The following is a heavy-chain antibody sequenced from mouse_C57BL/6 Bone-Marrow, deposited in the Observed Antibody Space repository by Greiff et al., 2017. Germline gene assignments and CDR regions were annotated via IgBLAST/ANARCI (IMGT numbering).Heavy chain of an antibody. CDR1: GYTFTSYW. CDR2: IDPSDSYT. J-gene: IGHJ1*03. V-gene: IGHV1-59*01. D-gene: IGHD1-1*01. Sequence: QVQLQQPGAELVRPGTSVKLSCKASGYTFTSYWMHWVKQRPGQGLEWIGVIDPSDSYTNYNQKFKGKATLTVDTSSSTAYMQLSSLTSEDSAVYYCARGPDYYGSSYWYFDVWGTGTTVTVSS. CDR3: ARGPDYYGSSYWYFDV.